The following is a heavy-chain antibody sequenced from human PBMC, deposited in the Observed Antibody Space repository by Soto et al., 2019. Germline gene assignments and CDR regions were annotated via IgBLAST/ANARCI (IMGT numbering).Heavy chain of an antibody. CDR1: GGIFHGYG. V-gene: IGHV3-33*01. J-gene: IGHJ4*02. D-gene: IGHD1-7*01. Sequence: QEQLVESGGSVVQPGTSLRLSCAVPGGIFHGYGMHWVRQAPGKGLEWVAIIRFDGSNEEYADSVKGRFTISRDNSKNTLYLQMNTLGAEDTAVYYCARDGIGGTVFRGYLDYWGRGTVVTVSS. CDR3: ARDGIGGTVFRGYLDY. CDR2: IRFDGSNE.